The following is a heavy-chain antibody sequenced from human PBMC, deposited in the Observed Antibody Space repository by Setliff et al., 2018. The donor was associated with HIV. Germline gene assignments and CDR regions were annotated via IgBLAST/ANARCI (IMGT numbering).Heavy chain of an antibody. J-gene: IGHJ4*02. CDR3: ARQMPIPGIAITPVDY. CDR1: GDSIRGYY. CDR2: VFYTSFA. D-gene: IGHD5-12*01. V-gene: IGHV4-59*08. Sequence: SETLSLTCTVSGDSIRGYYWSWIRQPPGKGLEWMGYVFYTSFAAYNPSLKSRLTISVDTSKSQFSLTLTSVTAADTAVYYCARQMPIPGIAITPVDYWGQGALVTVSS.